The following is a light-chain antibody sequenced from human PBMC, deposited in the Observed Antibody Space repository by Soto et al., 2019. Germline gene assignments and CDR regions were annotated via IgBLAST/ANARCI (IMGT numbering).Light chain of an antibody. CDR2: AAS. CDR1: QGISSY. CDR3: QQYNSYSLT. V-gene: IGKV1-8*01. Sequence: IQMTQSPSYVPASVGDRVTITCRASQGISSYLAWYQQNPGKAPKLLIYAASTLQSGVPSRFSGSGSGTDFTLTISCLQSEDFATYYCQQYNSYSLTFGGGTKVDIK. J-gene: IGKJ4*01.